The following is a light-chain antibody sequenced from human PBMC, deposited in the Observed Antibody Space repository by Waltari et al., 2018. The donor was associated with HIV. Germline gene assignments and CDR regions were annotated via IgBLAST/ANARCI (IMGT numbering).Light chain of an antibody. CDR2: RNN. CDR1: SSNIGSNY. V-gene: IGLV1-47*01. Sequence: QSVLTQPPSASGTPRQGVTISRAGDSSNIGSNYVYWYQQLPGTAPKVLIYRNNQRPSGVPDRFSGSKSGASASLTISGLRSADEAVYFCATRDGSLKVFGGGTKLTVL. J-gene: IGLJ3*02. CDR3: ATRDGSLKV.